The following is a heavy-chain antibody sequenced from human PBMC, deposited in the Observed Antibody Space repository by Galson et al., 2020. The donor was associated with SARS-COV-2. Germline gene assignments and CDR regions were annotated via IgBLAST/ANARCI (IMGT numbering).Heavy chain of an antibody. D-gene: IGHD3-22*01. J-gene: IGHJ4*02. CDR1: GFTFRNFG. CDR3: AKDDSNGYYSGLFDY. CDR2: ISYDENNK. V-gene: IGHV3-30*18. Sequence: GGSLRLSCSASGFTFRNFGMHWVRQAPGKGLEWVAVISYDENNKYYADSVKGRFTISRDSSKSRLYLQMNSLRPEDTAVYFCAKDDSNGYYSGLFDYWGPGTLVIVSS.